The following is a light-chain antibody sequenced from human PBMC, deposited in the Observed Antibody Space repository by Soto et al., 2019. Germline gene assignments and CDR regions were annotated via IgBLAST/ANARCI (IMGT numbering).Light chain of an antibody. J-gene: IGKJ1*01. Sequence: EIVMTQSPATLSVSPGERATLSCRASQSVNSNLAWYQQKPGQAPRLLIYGASTRATGIPARFSGSGSGTEFTLTVGSLQSEDFAVYYCQQYHNWPSTFGQGTKVDIK. CDR2: GAS. CDR1: QSVNSN. CDR3: QQYHNWPST. V-gene: IGKV3-15*01.